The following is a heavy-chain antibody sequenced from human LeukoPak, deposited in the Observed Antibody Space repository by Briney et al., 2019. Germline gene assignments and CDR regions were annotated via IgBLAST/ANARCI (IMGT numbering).Heavy chain of an antibody. V-gene: IGHV3-53*01. CDR3: ARMKSSSWYRGWFDP. J-gene: IGHJ5*02. CDR1: GFPVSSNY. CDR2: IYSGGNT. D-gene: IGHD6-13*01. Sequence: PGGSLRLPWAVSGFPVSSNYMTWVRQAPGKGLEWVSGIYSGGNTYYADSVKGRFTISRDNSKNTLYLQMNSLRAEDTAVYYCARMKSSSWYRGWFDPWGQGTLVTVSS.